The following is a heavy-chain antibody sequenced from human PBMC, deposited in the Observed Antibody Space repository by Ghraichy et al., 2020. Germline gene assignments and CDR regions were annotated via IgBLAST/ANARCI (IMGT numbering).Heavy chain of an antibody. CDR1: GFTFSSYG. Sequence: GGSLRLSCVASGFTFSSYGMSWVRQSPGKGLEWVSYITSSSRRIFYADSVKGRFTISRDNAKNSLSLQMNSLRAEDTAVYYCARDSMIVRFFSYDGMDVWGQGTTVTVSS. CDR3: ARDSMIVRFFSYDGMDV. CDR2: ITSSSRRI. V-gene: IGHV3-48*01. J-gene: IGHJ6*02. D-gene: IGHD3-22*01.